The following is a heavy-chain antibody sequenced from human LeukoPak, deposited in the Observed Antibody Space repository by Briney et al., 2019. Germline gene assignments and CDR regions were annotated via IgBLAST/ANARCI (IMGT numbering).Heavy chain of an antibody. V-gene: IGHV4-59*01. D-gene: IGHD6-13*01. CDR2: FYYSGST. CDR1: CGSISSYF. J-gene: IGHJ4*02. CDR3: ARGAAGFDY. Sequence: PSETLSLTCTVSCGSISSYFWSWIRQPPGKGLEWIGYFYYSGSTIYNPSLKSRVTISVDTSKNQFSLNLSSVTAADMAVYYCARGAAGFDYWGQGTLVTVSS.